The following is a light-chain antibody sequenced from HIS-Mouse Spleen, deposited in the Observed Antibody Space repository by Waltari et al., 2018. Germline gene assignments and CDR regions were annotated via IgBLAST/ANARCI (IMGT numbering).Light chain of an antibody. J-gene: IGKJ1*01. Sequence: IVMTQSPATLSVSPGERATLSCRASQSVSSNLAWYQQKPGQAPRLLIYGASTRATGIPARFSGSGSGTEFTLTISSMQSEDFAVYYCQQYNNWPWTFGQGNKVEIK. CDR1: QSVSSN. CDR2: GAS. V-gene: IGKV3-15*01. CDR3: QQYNNWPWT.